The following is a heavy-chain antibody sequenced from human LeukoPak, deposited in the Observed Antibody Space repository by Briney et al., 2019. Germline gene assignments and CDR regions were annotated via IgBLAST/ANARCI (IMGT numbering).Heavy chain of an antibody. D-gene: IGHD3-3*01. V-gene: IGHV1-46*01. CDR1: GYTFTGYY. CDR2: INPSGGST. J-gene: IGHJ3*02. Sequence: GASVKVSCKASGYTFTGYYMHWVRQAPGQGLEWMGIINPSGGSTSYAQKFQGRVTMTRDTSTSTVYMELSSLRSEDTAVYYCARGVVLGFLEWPNDAFDIWSQGTMVTVSS. CDR3: ARGVVLGFLEWPNDAFDI.